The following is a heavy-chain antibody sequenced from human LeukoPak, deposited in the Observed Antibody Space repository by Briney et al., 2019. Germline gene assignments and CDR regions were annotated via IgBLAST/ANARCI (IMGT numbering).Heavy chain of an antibody. D-gene: IGHD3-9*01. CDR2: ISAYNGNT. Sequence: GASVKVSCKASGYTFTSYGISWVRQAPGQGLEWMGWISAYNGNTNYAQKLQGRVTMTTDTSTSTAYMELRSLRSDDTAVYYCARVRNQFLTGYSPQLLDYWGQGTLVTVSS. V-gene: IGHV1-18*01. CDR1: GYTFTSYG. J-gene: IGHJ4*02. CDR3: ARVRNQFLTGYSPQLLDY.